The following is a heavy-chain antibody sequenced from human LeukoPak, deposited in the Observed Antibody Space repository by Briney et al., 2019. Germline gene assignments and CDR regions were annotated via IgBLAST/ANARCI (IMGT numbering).Heavy chain of an antibody. Sequence: ASVKVSCKASGYTFTSYAMNWVRQAPGQGLEWMGWINTNTGNPTYAQGFTGRFVFSLDTSLSTAYLQISSLKAEDTAVYYCARDLIPTVDTAMVFHYWGQGTLVTVSS. J-gene: IGHJ4*02. CDR1: GYTFTSYA. V-gene: IGHV7-4-1*02. D-gene: IGHD5-18*01. CDR2: INTNTGNP. CDR3: ARDLIPTVDTAMVFHY.